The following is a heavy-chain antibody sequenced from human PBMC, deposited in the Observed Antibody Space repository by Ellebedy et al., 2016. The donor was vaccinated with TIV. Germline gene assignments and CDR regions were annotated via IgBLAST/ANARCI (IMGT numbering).Heavy chain of an antibody. D-gene: IGHD4-17*01. Sequence: GESLKISCAASGFTFNSYWMTWVRQAPGKGLEWVANINQDGSDTYYVDSLRGRFTISRDNAKNSLYLLMNSLRGEDTAVYYCATDGSYGDYRSPTHAFVMWGQGTFVTVSS. CDR2: INQDGSDT. J-gene: IGHJ3*02. CDR3: ATDGSYGDYRSPTHAFVM. V-gene: IGHV3-7*01. CDR1: GFTFNSYW.